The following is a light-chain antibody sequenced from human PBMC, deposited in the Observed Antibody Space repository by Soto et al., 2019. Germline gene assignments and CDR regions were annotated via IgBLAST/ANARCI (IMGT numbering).Light chain of an antibody. CDR2: AAS. J-gene: IGKJ4*01. CDR1: QGIRDD. CDR3: LQDYNYLT. V-gene: IGKV1-6*02. Sequence: AIQMTQSPSFLSASVGDRVTITCRASQGIRDDLGWYQQKPGKAPKLLIYAASILQSGVPSRFSGSGSGTDFTLTISGLQPEDFATYYCLQDYNYLTFGGGTKVEIK.